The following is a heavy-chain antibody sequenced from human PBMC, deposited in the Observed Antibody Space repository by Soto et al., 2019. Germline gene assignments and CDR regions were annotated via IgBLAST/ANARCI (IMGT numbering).Heavy chain of an antibody. CDR2: IYSGGST. V-gene: IGHV3-53*02. CDR1: GFTVSSNY. CDR3: ARFSWGQLVRAFDI. J-gene: IGHJ3*02. D-gene: IGHD6-13*01. Sequence: EVQLVETGGGLIRPGGSLRLSCAASGFTVSSNYMSWVRQAPGKGLEGVSVIYSGGSTYYADSVKGRFTISRDNSKNTLYLQMTSLRAEDTAVYYCARFSWGQLVRAFDIWGQGTMVTVSS.